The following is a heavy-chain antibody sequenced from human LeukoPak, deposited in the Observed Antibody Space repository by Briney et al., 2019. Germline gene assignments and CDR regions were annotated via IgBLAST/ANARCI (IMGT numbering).Heavy chain of an antibody. V-gene: IGHV3-74*01. Sequence: GGSLRLSCAASGFTFSTYWMHWVRQAPGKGLVWVSRINSDGSTTSYADSVKGRFTISRDNAKNSLYLQMNSLRAEDTALYYCARGGSDPLDYYYYMDVWGKGTTVTVSS. CDR2: INSDGSTT. J-gene: IGHJ6*03. CDR1: GFTFSTYW. D-gene: IGHD1-26*01. CDR3: ARGGSDPLDYYYYMDV.